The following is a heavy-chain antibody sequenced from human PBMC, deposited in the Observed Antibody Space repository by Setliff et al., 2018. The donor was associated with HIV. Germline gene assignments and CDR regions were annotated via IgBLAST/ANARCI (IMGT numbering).Heavy chain of an antibody. Sequence: GASVKVSCKASGTNLYSFVITWGRQASGQGLEGRGGITPVIGSPNYAQKFHGRVTITAEKSTNTAYMELTSLTSDDKAGYYCARDIGTTTTGKGWLEPWGQGTQVTVSS. CDR2: ITPVIGSP. CDR1: GTNLYSFV. J-gene: IGHJ5*02. V-gene: IGHV1-69*10. CDR3: ARDIGTTTTGKGWLEP. D-gene: IGHD1-1*01.